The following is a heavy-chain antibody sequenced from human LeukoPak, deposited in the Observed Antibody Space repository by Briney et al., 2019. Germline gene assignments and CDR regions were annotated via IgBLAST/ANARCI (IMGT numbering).Heavy chain of an antibody. CDR3: ARDGGARLYYFDH. Sequence: SETLTLTCTVSGDSISSGGYYWSWIRQHPGKGLEWIGYIYYTGNTYYNPSLKSRVTISLNTSKNQFSLNLRSVTAADTAVYYCARDGGARLYYFDHWGQGTLVTVSS. D-gene: IGHD6-25*01. V-gene: IGHV4-31*03. CDR2: IYYTGNT. CDR1: GDSISSGGYY. J-gene: IGHJ4*02.